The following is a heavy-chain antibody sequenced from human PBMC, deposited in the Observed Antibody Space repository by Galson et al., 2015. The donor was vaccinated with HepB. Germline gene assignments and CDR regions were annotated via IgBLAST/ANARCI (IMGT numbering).Heavy chain of an antibody. CDR1: GGSISNSSYY. J-gene: IGHJ4*02. CDR2: IYYSGST. V-gene: IGHV4-39*01. D-gene: IGHD3-3*01. Sequence: ETLSLTCTVSGGSISNSSYYWGWIRQPPGKGLEWIGSIYYSGSTYYNPSLKSRVTISVDTSKNQFSLKLSSVTAADTAVYYCARVVAFGPLWFDYWGQGTLVTVSS. CDR3: ARVVAFGPLWFDY.